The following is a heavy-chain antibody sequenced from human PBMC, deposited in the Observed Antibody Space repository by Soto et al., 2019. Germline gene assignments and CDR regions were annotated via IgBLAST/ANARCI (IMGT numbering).Heavy chain of an antibody. V-gene: IGHV4-59*01. D-gene: IGHD3-10*01. J-gene: IGHJ6*02. CDR3: ARFNSVYYGSGSYYNVYYYYGMDV. CDR2: IYYSGST. Sequence: SETLSLTCTVSGGSISSYYWSWIRQPPGKGLEWIGYIYYSGSTNYNPSLKSRVTISVDTSKNQFSLKLSSVTAADTAVYYCARFNSVYYGSGSYYNVYYYYGMDVWGQGTTVTVSS. CDR1: GGSISSYY.